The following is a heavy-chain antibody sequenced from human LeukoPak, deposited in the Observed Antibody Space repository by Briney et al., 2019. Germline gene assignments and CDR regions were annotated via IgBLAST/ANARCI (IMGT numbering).Heavy chain of an antibody. Sequence: GGSLRLSCAASGFTVSSNEMSWVRQAPGKGLEWVSSISGGSTYYADSRKGRFTISRDNAKNSLYLQMNSLRAEDTAVYYCATGRWLQLYYFDYWGQGTLVTVSS. CDR3: ATGRWLQLYYFDY. V-gene: IGHV3-38-3*01. J-gene: IGHJ4*02. CDR1: GFTVSSNE. CDR2: ISGGST. D-gene: IGHD5-24*01.